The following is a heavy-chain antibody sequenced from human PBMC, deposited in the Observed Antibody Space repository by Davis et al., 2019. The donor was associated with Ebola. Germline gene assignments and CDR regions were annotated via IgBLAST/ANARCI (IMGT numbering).Heavy chain of an antibody. CDR3: ARSLNAGGVETYYFHY. D-gene: IGHD3-3*01. CDR1: GFIFSNYA. Sequence: GESLKISCAASGFIFSNYAMSWVRQAPGKGLEWVSAISYAGTTYYADSVKGRFTISRDNSKNMLYLQMNSLRAEDTAVYYCARSLNAGGVETYYFHYWGQGTLVTVSS. J-gene: IGHJ4*02. CDR2: ISYAGTT. V-gene: IGHV3-23*01.